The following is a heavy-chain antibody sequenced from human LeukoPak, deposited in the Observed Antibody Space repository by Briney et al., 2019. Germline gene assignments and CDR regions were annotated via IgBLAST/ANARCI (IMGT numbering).Heavy chain of an antibody. V-gene: IGHV1-46*01. D-gene: IGHD6-13*01. CDR3: AKGFEAAAGD. Sequence: ASVKVSCKASGYTFTGHYMHWVRQAPGQGLEWMGIINLSGGSTSYGQKFRGRVTMTRDTSTSTVNMELSSLRSEDTAVYYCAKGFEAAAGDWGQGTLLTVSS. CDR2: INLSGGST. J-gene: IGHJ4*02. CDR1: GYTFTGHY.